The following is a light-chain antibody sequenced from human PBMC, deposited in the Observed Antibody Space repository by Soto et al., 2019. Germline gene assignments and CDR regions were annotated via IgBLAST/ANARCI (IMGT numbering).Light chain of an antibody. Sequence: DINMTESASSVSASVGDTVPITCRASQGISSWLAWYQQKPGKAPKLLIYAESSLQSGVPSRLSGSGSGTDLTLTISRLQPEDFATYYCQQANSFPLTFGGGTKVDIK. CDR3: QQANSFPLT. CDR2: AES. J-gene: IGKJ4*01. CDR1: QGISSW. V-gene: IGKV1-12*01.